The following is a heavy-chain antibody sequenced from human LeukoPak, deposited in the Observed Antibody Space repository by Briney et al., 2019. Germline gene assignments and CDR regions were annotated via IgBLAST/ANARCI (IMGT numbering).Heavy chain of an antibody. CDR2: MNPISGNT. D-gene: IGHD3-22*01. Sequence: GASVKVSSKASGYTFTRYDINWVRQAPGQGLEWMGWMNPISGNTGYAQKFQGRVTMTRNTSISTAYMELSSLRSEDTAVYYCARGPPSGDSSGYRDYYYYYGMDVWGQGTTVTVSS. CDR1: GYTFTRYD. V-gene: IGHV1-8*01. J-gene: IGHJ6*02. CDR3: ARGPPSGDSSGYRDYYYYYGMDV.